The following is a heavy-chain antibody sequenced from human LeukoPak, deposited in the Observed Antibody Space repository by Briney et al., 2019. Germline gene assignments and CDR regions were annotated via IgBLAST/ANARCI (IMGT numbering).Heavy chain of an antibody. CDR3: AREEDYYGSGSWGSNWFDP. D-gene: IGHD3-10*01. J-gene: IGHJ5*02. Sequence: PGGSPRLSCAASGFTFSSYWMSWVRQAPGKGLEWVANIKQDGSEKYYVDSVKGQFTISGDNAKNSLYLQMNSLRAEDTAVYYCAREEDYYGSGSWGSNWFDPWGRGTLVTVSS. V-gene: IGHV3-7*01. CDR1: GFTFSSYW. CDR2: IKQDGSEK.